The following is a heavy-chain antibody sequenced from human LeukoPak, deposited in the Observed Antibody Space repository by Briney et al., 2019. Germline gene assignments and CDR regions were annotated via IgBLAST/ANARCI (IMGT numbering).Heavy chain of an antibody. Sequence: GASVKVSCKASGYTFIGYYMHWVRQAPGQGLEWMGWINLNSGGTNYAQKFQGRVTMTRDTSISTAYMELSILRSDDTAVYFCARGRDGNNSGFDYWGQGTLVTVSS. CDR2: INLNSGGT. V-gene: IGHV1-2*02. J-gene: IGHJ4*02. CDR3: ARGRDGNNSGFDY. D-gene: IGHD5-24*01. CDR1: GYTFIGYY.